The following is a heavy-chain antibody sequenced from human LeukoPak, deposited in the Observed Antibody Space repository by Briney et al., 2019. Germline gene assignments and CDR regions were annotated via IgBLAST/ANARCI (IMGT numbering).Heavy chain of an antibody. D-gene: IGHD4-17*01. CDR2: INPSGGST. Sequence: ASVKVSCKASGYTFTSYYMHWVRQAPGQGLEWMGIINPSGGSTGYAQKFQGRVTMTRDTSTSTVYMELSSLRSEDTAVYYCARESGDYVQYYYGMDVWGQGTTVTVSS. J-gene: IGHJ6*02. CDR1: GYTFTSYY. CDR3: ARESGDYVQYYYGMDV. V-gene: IGHV1-46*01.